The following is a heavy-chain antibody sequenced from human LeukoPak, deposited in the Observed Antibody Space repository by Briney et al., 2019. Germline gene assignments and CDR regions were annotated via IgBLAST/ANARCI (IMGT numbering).Heavy chain of an antibody. Sequence: GGSLRLSCAASGLTFSSYAMSWVRQAPGKGLEWLSFVSGKSIAIYYADSVKGRFTISRDNAKESVYLHMSSLRAEDTAVYYCARGVTMATITPLLCWGQGTLVTVSS. CDR2: VSGKSIAI. J-gene: IGHJ4*02. CDR1: GLTFSSYA. V-gene: IGHV3-48*04. CDR3: ARGVTMATITPLLC. D-gene: IGHD5-24*01.